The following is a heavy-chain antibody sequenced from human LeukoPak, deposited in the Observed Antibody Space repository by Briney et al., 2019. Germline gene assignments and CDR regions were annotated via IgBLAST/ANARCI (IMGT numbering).Heavy chain of an antibody. CDR2: IFSSGNT. Sequence: SQTLSLTCTVSGGSISSGNYYRSWIRQPAGKGLEWIGRIFSSGNTNYNPSLKSRVTMSIDTSKNQFSLKLTSVTAADTAVYYCARGGYSHGNQGYYFDYWGQGTLVTVSS. D-gene: IGHD5-18*01. J-gene: IGHJ4*02. CDR3: ARGGYSHGNQGYYFDY. V-gene: IGHV4-61*02. CDR1: GGSISSGNYY.